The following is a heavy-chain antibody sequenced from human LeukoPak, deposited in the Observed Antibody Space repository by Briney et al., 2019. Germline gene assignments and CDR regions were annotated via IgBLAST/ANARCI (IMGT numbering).Heavy chain of an antibody. Sequence: SVKVSCKASGFTFTSSAMQWVRQARGQRLEWIGWIVVGSGNTNYAQKFQERVTITRDMSTSTAYMELSSLRSEDTAVYYCAAAPVLLWFGEDAFDIWGQGTMVTVSS. D-gene: IGHD3-10*01. V-gene: IGHV1-58*02. CDR1: GFTFTSSA. CDR3: AAAPVLLWFGEDAFDI. J-gene: IGHJ3*02. CDR2: IVVGSGNT.